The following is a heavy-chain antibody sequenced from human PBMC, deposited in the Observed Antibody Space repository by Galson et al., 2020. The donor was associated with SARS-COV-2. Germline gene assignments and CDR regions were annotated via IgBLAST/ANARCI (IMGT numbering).Heavy chain of an antibody. Sequence: GESLKISCAASGFTFSSYSMNWVRQAPGKGLEWVSYISSSSSTIYYADSVKGRFTISRDNAKNSLYLQMNSLRAEDTAVYYCASEPHPDTAMFRGDYYYGMDVWGQGTTVAVAS. V-gene: IGHV3-48*01. CDR2: ISSSSSTI. CDR3: ASEPHPDTAMFRGDYYYGMDV. D-gene: IGHD5-18*01. CDR1: GFTFSSYS. J-gene: IGHJ6*02.